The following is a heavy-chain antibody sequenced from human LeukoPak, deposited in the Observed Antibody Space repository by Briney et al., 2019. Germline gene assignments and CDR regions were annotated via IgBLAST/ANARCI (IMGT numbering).Heavy chain of an antibody. J-gene: IGHJ4*02. D-gene: IGHD5-18*01. CDR3: ARSSNMTGYIYSHVDY. Sequence: KVSCKASGYTFTSYWISWVRQMPGKGLEWMGMIDPSDSYINYSPSFRGHVTISADKSITTAYLQWSSLKASDTAMYYCARSSNMTGYIYSHVDYWGQGTLVTVSS. V-gene: IGHV5-10-1*01. CDR2: IDPSDSYI. CDR1: GYTFTSYW.